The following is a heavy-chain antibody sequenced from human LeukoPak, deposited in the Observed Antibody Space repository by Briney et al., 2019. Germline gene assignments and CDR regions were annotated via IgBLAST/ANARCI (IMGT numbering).Heavy chain of an antibody. J-gene: IGHJ4*02. Sequence: PSGTLSLTCAVSGGSISSSNWWSWVRQPPGKGLEWIGEIYHSGSTNYNPSLKSRVTISVDKSKNQFSLKLSSVAAEDTAVYYCARDRAHLNMFGLRLGETNYFDYWGQGTLVTVSS. CDR3: ARDRAHLNMFGLRLGETNYFDY. V-gene: IGHV4-4*02. D-gene: IGHD3-16*01. CDR2: IYHSGST. CDR1: GGSISSSNW.